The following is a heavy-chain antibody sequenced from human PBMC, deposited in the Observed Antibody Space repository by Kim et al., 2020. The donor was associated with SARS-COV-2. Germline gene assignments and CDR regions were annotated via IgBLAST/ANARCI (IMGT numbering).Heavy chain of an antibody. J-gene: IGHJ5*02. CDR2: INHSGST. CDR3: ARLWFGVSHP. CDR1: GGSFSGYY. D-gene: IGHD3-10*01. Sequence: SETLSLTCAVYGGSFSGYYWSWIRQPPGKGLEWIGEINHSGSTNYNPSLKSRVTISVDTSKNQFSLKLSSVTAADTAVYYCARLWFGVSHPWGQGTLVTVSS. V-gene: IGHV4-34*01.